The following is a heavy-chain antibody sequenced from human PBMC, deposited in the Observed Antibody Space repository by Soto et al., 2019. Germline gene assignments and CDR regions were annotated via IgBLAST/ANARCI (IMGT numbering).Heavy chain of an antibody. CDR2: IWHDGSIK. V-gene: IGHV3-33*01. J-gene: IGHJ4*02. Sequence: QVQLVESGGGVVQPGRSLRLSCAASGFIFSTYGIHWVRQAQGKGLEWVAVIWHDGSIKYYADSVKGRFTISRDNSKNTLYLQMNSLRVEDTALYYCVRAVGPYDYWGQGTLVTVSS. CDR1: GFIFSTYG. CDR3: VRAVGPYDY. D-gene: IGHD1-26*01.